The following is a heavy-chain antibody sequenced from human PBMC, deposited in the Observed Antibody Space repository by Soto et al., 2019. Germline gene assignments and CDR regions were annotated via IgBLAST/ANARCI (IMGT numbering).Heavy chain of an antibody. CDR2: IIPIFGTT. J-gene: IGHJ1*01. CDR3: ASRGARDYYDTSVYG. V-gene: IGHV1-69*12. Sequence: QVQLVQSGAEVKKPGSSVKVSCKASGGTFSNYAISWVRQAPGQGLEWMGDIIPIFGTTKNAQKFQGRVTMPADESTGTAYMDLSSLRSEATAVYYCASRGARDYYDTSVYGWGQGTLVIVSS. D-gene: IGHD3-22*01. CDR1: GGTFSNYA.